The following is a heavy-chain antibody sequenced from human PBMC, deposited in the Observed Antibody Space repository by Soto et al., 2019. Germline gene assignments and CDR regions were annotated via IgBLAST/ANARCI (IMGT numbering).Heavy chain of an antibody. V-gene: IGHV1-2*04. J-gene: IGHJ6*02. D-gene: IGHD3-3*01. CDR2: INPNSGGT. CDR1: VKAFTGYY. Sequence: ASVKVSYKASVKAFTGYYMHWVRQAPGQGLEWMGWINPNSGGTNYAQKFQGWVTMTRDTSISTAYMELSRLRSDDTAVYYCARGMFGVVMVGYYYGMDVWGQGTTVTVSS. CDR3: ARGMFGVVMVGYYYGMDV.